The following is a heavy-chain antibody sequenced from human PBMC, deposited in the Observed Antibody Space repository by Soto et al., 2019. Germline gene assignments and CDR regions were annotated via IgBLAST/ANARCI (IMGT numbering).Heavy chain of an antibody. CDR3: AREGITMVRGVTYYMDV. CDR1: GFAVSSLY. D-gene: IGHD3-10*01. Sequence: GSLRLSCAASGFAVSSLYMSWVRQAPGMGLEWVSVIYSGGNTYYADSVKGRFTISRHNSKNTLYLQMNSLRAEDTAVYYCAREGITMVRGVTYYMDVWGKGTTVTVSS. J-gene: IGHJ6*03. CDR2: IYSGGNT. V-gene: IGHV3-53*04.